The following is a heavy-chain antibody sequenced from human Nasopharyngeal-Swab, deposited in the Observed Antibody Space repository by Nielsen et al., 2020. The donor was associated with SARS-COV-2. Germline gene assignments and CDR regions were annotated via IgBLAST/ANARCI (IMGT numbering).Heavy chain of an antibody. V-gene: IGHV1-2*06. D-gene: IGHD2-15*01. J-gene: IGHJ6*02. CDR3: ARDRLNEGIDYYYCYGMDV. Sequence: ASVKVSCKASGYTFTGYYMHWVRQAPAQGLEWMGRINPNSGGTNYAQKFQGRVTMTRDTSISTAYMELSRLRSDDTAVYYCARDRLNEGIDYYYCYGMDVWGQGTTVTVSS. CDR1: GYTFTGYY. CDR2: INPNSGGT.